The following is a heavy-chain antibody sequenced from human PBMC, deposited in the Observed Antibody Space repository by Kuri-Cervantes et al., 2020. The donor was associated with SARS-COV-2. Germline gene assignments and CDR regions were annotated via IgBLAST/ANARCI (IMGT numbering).Heavy chain of an antibody. CDR2: TYYRSKWYN. CDR1: GDSVSSNSAA. V-gene: IGHV6-1*01. D-gene: IGHD2-2*01. J-gene: IGHJ5*02. CDR3: ARDRGIVVVPAAIWFDP. Sequence: SETLSLTCAISGDSVSSNSAAWNWIRQSPSRGLEWLGRTYYRSKWYNDYAVSVKSRITINPDTSKNQFSLQLNSVTPEDTAVYYCARDRGIVVVPAAIWFDPWGQGTLVTVSS.